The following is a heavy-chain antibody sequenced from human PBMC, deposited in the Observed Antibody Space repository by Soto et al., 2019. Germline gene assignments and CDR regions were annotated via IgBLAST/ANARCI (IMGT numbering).Heavy chain of an antibody. D-gene: IGHD3-10*01. Sequence: EVQLVESGGGLVKPGVSLRLSCAASGFTFSSYSMNWVRQAPGKGLEWVSSISSSSSYIYYADSVKGRFTISRDNAKNSLYLQMNSLRAEDTAVYYCGSIGDTMVRGVMVFDYWGQGTLVTVSS. CDR1: GFTFSSYS. CDR2: ISSSSSYI. V-gene: IGHV3-21*01. CDR3: GSIGDTMVRGVMVFDY. J-gene: IGHJ4*02.